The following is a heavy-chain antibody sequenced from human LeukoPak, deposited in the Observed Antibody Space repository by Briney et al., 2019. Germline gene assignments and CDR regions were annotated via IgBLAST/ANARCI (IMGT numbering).Heavy chain of an antibody. CDR3: VRQEDSYHDWSRSRKYYYYGMDI. J-gene: IGHJ6*02. CDR1: GDSLGSGSFY. V-gene: IGHV4-39*01. Sequence: PSETLSLTCSVSGDSLGSGSFYWGWVRQPPGKGLEWIASISLSGSTYYKPSLKSRVSTSIDKSKNQLSLKMNSATAADSAVYYCVRQEDSYHDWSRSRKYYYYGMDIWGQGTTVTVSS. CDR2: ISLSGST. D-gene: IGHD5-24*01.